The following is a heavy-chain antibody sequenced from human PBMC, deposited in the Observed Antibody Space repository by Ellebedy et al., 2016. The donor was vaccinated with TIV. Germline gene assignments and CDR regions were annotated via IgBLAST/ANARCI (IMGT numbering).Heavy chain of an antibody. CDR2: INPSGGST. D-gene: IGHD3-3*01. V-gene: IGHV1-46*01. CDR1: GYTFTSYY. Sequence: ASVKVSXXASGYTFTSYYMHWVRQAPGQGLEWMGIINPSGGSTSYAQKFQGRVTMTRDTSTSTAYMELRSLRSDDTAVYYCARDPGRYYDFWSGYYSDYYYGMDVWGQGTTVTASS. CDR3: ARDPGRYYDFWSGYYSDYYYGMDV. J-gene: IGHJ6*02.